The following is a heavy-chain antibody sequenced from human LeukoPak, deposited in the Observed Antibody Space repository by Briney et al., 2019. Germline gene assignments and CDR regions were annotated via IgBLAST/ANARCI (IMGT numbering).Heavy chain of an antibody. CDR2: IYYRKNT. Sequence: PSETLSLTCTVSGGSISSSSAYGGWIRQPPGKGLEWIGSIYYRKNTYYNPSLKSRVTISADTSKNQFSLTLGSVSATDTAVYYCASPRGFSYGYFDYWGQGTLVTVSS. V-gene: IGHV4-39*01. CDR3: ASPRGFSYGYFDY. J-gene: IGHJ4*02. D-gene: IGHD5-18*01. CDR1: GGSISSSSAY.